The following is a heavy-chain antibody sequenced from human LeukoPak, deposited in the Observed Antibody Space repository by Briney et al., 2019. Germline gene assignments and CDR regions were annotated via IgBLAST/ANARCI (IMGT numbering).Heavy chain of an antibody. V-gene: IGHV3-23*01. CDR2: ISGSGGST. D-gene: IGHD5-12*01. CDR1: GFTFSSYA. J-gene: IGHJ4*02. CDR3: AKIGVATILFDY. Sequence: PGGSLRLSCAASGFTFSSYAMSWARQAPGKGLEWVSAISGSGGSTYYADSVKGRFTISRDNSKNTLYLQMNSLRAEDTAVYYCAKIGVATILFDYWGQGTLVTVSS.